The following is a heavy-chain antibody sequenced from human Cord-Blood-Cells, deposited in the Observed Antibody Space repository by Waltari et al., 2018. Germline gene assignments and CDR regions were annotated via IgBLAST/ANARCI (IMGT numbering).Heavy chain of an antibody. D-gene: IGHD1-7*01. J-gene: IGHJ2*01. CDR3: ARHLRGELELRDWYFDL. CDR1: GYSFTSYW. Sequence: EVQLVQSGAEVKKPGESLKISCKGSGYSFTSYWIGWVRQMPGTGLEWMGISVPGDSETRYSPSFQGQVTISADKSISTAYLQWSSLKASDTAMYYCARHLRGELELRDWYFDLWGRGTLVTVSS. CDR2: SVPGDSET. V-gene: IGHV5-51*01.